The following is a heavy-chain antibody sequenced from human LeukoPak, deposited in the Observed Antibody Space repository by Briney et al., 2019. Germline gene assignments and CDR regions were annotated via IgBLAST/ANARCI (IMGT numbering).Heavy chain of an antibody. CDR3: AAGITMVRGAIGGYYFDY. D-gene: IGHD3-10*01. J-gene: IGHJ4*02. V-gene: IGHV4-61*02. CDR2: IYTSGST. CDR1: GGSISSGSYY. Sequence: SESLSLTCTVSGGSISSGSYYWSWIRQPAGKGLEWIGRIYTSGSTNYNPSLKSRVTISVDTSKNQFSLKLSSVTAADTAVYYCAAGITMVRGAIGGYYFDYWGQGTLVTVSS.